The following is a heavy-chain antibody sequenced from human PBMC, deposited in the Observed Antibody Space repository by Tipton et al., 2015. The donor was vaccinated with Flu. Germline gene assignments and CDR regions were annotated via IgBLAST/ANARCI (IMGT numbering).Heavy chain of an antibody. J-gene: IGHJ5*02. CDR1: GGSISSSSYY. CDR2: IYHSGTA. V-gene: IGHV4-39*07. CDR3: ARYPESNYHWFGP. Sequence: TLSLTCTVSGGSISSSSYYWGWIRQPPGKGLEWIGSIYHSGTAYYNPSLKSRVTISVDASKNQISLKLSSVAAADTAVYYCARYPESNYHWFGPWGQGALATVSS. D-gene: IGHD4-11*01.